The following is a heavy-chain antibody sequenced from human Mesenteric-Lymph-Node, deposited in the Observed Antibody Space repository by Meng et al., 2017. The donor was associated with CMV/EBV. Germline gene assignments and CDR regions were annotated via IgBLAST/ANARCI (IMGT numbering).Heavy chain of an antibody. J-gene: IGHJ4*02. CDR2: MNSDGSST. D-gene: IGHD5-18*01. CDR3: ARVIRGEDSPDY. CDR1: GFTFSRYW. V-gene: IGHV3-74*01. Sequence: GGSLRLSCAASGFTFSRYWMHWVRQAPGKGLVWVSRMNSDGSSTSYADSVKGRFTISRDNAKNTLYLQMNSLRAENTAVYYGARVIRGEDSPDYWGQGTLVTVSS.